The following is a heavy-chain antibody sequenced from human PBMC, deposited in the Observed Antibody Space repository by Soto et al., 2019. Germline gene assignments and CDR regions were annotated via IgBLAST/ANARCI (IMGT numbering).Heavy chain of an antibody. D-gene: IGHD5-12*01. CDR3: ARDVGGFKAMFDY. V-gene: IGHV3-23*01. Sequence: GGSLRLSCAASGFIFSYYGMDWVRQTPGKGLEWVSTISGDGYNTHYADSVAGRFTISRDNSKNTLYLQMNSLRAEDTARYYCARDVGGFKAMFDYWGQGTQVTVSS. J-gene: IGHJ4*02. CDR1: GFIFSYYG. CDR2: ISGDGYNT.